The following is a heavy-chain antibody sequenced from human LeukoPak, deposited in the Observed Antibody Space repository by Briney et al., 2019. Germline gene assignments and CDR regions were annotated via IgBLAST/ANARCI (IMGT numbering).Heavy chain of an antibody. V-gene: IGHV1-24*01. CDR1: GYTLTELS. D-gene: IGHD6-6*01. J-gene: IGHJ6*03. Sequence: GASVKVSCKVSGYTLTELSMHWVRQAPGKGLEWMGGFDPEDGETIYAQKFQGRVTMTEDTSTDTAYMELSRLRSEDTAVYYRAGATLTYSSSHYYYYYYMDVWGKGTTVTVSS. CDR3: AGATLTYSSSHYYYYYYMDV. CDR2: FDPEDGET.